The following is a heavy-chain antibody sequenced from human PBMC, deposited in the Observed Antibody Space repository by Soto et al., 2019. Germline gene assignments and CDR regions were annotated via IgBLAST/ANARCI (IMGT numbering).Heavy chain of an antibody. CDR2: INPSGEHT. CDR3: ARISCKGGSCYFDSDH. Sequence: GASVKVSCKASGYSFKDHYMHWVRQAPGRGLEWVGIINPSGEHTNYAQQFRGRVAMTRDTSTSTAYMELRSLRSEDTAVYFCARISCKGGSCYFDSDHWGQGPLVTVSS. V-gene: IGHV1-46*02. J-gene: IGHJ4*02. CDR1: GYSFKDHY. D-gene: IGHD2-15*01.